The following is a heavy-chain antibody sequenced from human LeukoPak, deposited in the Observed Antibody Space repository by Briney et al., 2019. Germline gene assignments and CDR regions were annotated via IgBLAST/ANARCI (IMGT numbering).Heavy chain of an antibody. CDR2: IYYSGST. Sequence: VKPSETLSLTCTVSGGSISSYYSSWIRQPPGKGLEWIGYIYYSGSTNYNPSLKSRVTISVDTSKNQFSLKLSSVTAADTAVYYCARGRFGEWDYWGQGTLVTVSS. D-gene: IGHD3-10*01. J-gene: IGHJ4*02. CDR1: GGSISSYY. CDR3: ARGRFGEWDY. V-gene: IGHV4-59*01.